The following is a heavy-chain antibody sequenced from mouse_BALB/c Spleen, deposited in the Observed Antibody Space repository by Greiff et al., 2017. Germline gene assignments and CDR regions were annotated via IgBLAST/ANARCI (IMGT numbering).Heavy chain of an antibody. CDR1: GFTFSSYA. D-gene: IGHD1-1*01. CDR3: ARSPLLLRVYFDY. CDR2: ISSGGST. Sequence: EVQVVESGGGLVKPGGSLKLSCAASGFTFSSYAMSWVRQTPEKRLEWVASISSGGSTYYPDSVKGRFTISRDNARNILYLQMSSLRSEDTAMYYCARSPLLLRVYFDYWGQGTTLTVSS. V-gene: IGHV5-6-5*01. J-gene: IGHJ2*01.